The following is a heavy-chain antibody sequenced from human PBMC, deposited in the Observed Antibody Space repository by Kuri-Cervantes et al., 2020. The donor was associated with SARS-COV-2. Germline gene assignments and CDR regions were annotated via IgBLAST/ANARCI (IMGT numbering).Heavy chain of an antibody. D-gene: IGHD3-16*01. CDR1: NYTIKSSFY. Sequence: SETLSLTCSVFNYTIKSSFYWAWIRQAPGRGLEWIGSISDSGTTHYNPSLRGRVLMSVDTTMNTFSLTLRSVAASETAIYYCARWVGAFSYGSFWGRGIQVTVSS. CDR2: ISDSGTT. J-gene: IGHJ4*02. CDR3: ARWVGAFSYGSF. V-gene: IGHV4-38-2*02.